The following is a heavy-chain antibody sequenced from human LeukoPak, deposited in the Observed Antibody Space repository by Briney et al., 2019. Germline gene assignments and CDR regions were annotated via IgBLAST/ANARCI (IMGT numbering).Heavy chain of an antibody. CDR1: GGSFSGYY. CDR3: ARGAPTRWFDP. D-gene: IGHD4-17*01. V-gene: IGHV4-34*01. CDR2: INHSGST. J-gene: IGHJ5*02. Sequence: SETLSLTCAVYGGSFSGYYWSWVRQPPGKGLEWIGEINHSGSTNYNPSLKSRVTISVDTSKNQFSLKLSSVTAADTAVYYGARGAPTRWFDPWGQGTLVTVSS.